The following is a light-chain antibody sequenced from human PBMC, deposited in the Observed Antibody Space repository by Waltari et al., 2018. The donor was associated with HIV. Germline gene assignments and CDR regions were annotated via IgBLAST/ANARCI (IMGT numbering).Light chain of an antibody. CDR2: DVT. V-gene: IGLV2-11*01. CDR3: CAYADSYTLLVV. CDR1: DSDV. J-gene: IGLJ2*01. Sequence: QSALTQPRSLSGSPGQSVTISCTGTDSDVSWYRIIPGQAPKLIIYDVTQRPSGVPDRFSGSQSGNTASLTISGLQPEDEADYYGCAYADSYTLLVVFGGGTKLTVL.